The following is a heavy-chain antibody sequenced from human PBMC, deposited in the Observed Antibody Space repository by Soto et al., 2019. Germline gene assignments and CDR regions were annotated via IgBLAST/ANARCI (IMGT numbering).Heavy chain of an antibody. J-gene: IGHJ3*02. D-gene: IGHD6-19*01. V-gene: IGHV4-59*12. Sequence: PSETLSLTCPVSDVSMRNYYWSWIRQPPGKGLEWIGYIHYSGTTDYNPALKSRITTSVDTSKNQFSLKLSSVTAVDTVVYYCARVISGWTDACDIWGQGTVVTVS. CDR3: ARVISGWTDACDI. CDR1: DVSMRNYY. CDR2: IHYSGTT.